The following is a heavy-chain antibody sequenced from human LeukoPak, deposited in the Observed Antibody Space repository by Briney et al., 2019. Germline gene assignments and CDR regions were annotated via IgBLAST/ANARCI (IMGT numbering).Heavy chain of an antibody. CDR2: ISGTTGTI. V-gene: IGHV3-23*01. CDR3: ARVKGYFDSGNYFGFFDF. Sequence: GGSLRLSCEASGYTFSGHAKSWVRQAPGKGLEWVSTISGTTGTIYYADSVKGRFTISRDNSKNTLYLQMKSLRAEDTAEYHCARVKGYFDSGNYFGFFDFWGQGTLVTVSS. D-gene: IGHD3-10*01. J-gene: IGHJ4*02. CDR1: GYTFSGHA.